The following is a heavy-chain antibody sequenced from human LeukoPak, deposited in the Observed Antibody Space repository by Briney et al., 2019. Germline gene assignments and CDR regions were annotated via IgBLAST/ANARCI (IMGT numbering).Heavy chain of an antibody. D-gene: IGHD6-19*01. J-gene: IGHJ3*01. CDR2: ISGGGDKA. V-gene: IGHV3-23*01. CDR1: GFTFTTYA. CDR3: VKDLALAGTGGGFDV. Sequence: GGSLRLSCTASGFTFTTYAINWVRQAPGRGLEWVSGISGGGDKAFYADSVNGRFTISRDNSKNSVSLQMSSLRPDDAALYYCVKDLALAGTGGGFDVWGQGTRVAVSS.